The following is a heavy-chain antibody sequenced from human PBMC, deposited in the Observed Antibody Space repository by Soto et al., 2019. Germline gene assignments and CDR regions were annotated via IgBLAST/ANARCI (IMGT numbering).Heavy chain of an antibody. CDR2: IYPGDSDI. CDR3: ARQPSNGQWYV. J-gene: IGHJ6*02. D-gene: IGHD6-19*01. V-gene: IGHV5-51*01. CDR1: GYSFTSYW. Sequence: GESLKISCQGSGYSFTSYWIGWVRQMPGKGLEWMAIIYPGDSDIRYNPSFQRQVTISADKSISTAYLQWSSLKASDTAMYYCARQPSNGQWYVWGQGTTVTVSS.